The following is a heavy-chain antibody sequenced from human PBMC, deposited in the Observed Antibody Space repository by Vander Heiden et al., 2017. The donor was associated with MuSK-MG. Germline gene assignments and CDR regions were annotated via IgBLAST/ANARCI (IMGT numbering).Heavy chain of an antibody. D-gene: IGHD2-2*01. J-gene: IGHJ3*02. V-gene: IGHV4-59*01. Sequence: QVQLQESGPGLVKPSETLSITCTVSGGSISSYYWSWIRQPPGKGLEWIGYIYYSGSTNYNPSLKSRVTISVDTSKNQFSLKLSSVTAADTAVYYCARVKLGPLVVPAATRGPDAFDIWGQGTMVTVSS. CDR2: IYYSGST. CDR1: GGSISSYY. CDR3: ARVKLGPLVVPAATRGPDAFDI.